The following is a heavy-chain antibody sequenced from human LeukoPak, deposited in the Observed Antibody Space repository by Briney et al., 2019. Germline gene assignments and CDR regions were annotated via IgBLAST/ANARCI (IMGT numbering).Heavy chain of an antibody. CDR2: TSYKSKWIN. CDR1: GDSFSSNSVD. D-gene: IGHD1-1*01. J-gene: IGHJ4*02. CDR3: ATWVHKLAHFDY. V-gene: IGHV6-1*01. Sequence: SQTLSLTCALSGDSFSSNSVDWNWIRHSPSRGLEWLGRTSYKSKWINNYAPSVKSQITISPDTSKNQFSLQLNSVTPEDTAVYYFATWVHKLAHFDYWGLGTLVTVSS.